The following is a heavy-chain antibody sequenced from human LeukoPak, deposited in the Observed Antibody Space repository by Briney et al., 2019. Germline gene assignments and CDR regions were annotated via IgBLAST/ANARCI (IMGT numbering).Heavy chain of an antibody. CDR2: ISGSGGNT. J-gene: IGHJ4*02. D-gene: IGHD3-10*01. V-gene: IGHV3-23*01. Sequence: PGGSLRLSCAASGFTFSSYAMSWVRQAPGKGLEWVSGISGSGGNTYYADSVKGRFTISRDNSKKTMFLQMNSLRAEDTAVYYCARDGSYYGSGTYSRYFFGYWGQGTVVTVSS. CDR3: ARDGSYYGSGTYSRYFFGY. CDR1: GFTFSSYA.